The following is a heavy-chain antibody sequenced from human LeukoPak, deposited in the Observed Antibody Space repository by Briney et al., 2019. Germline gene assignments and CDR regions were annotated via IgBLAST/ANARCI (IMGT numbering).Heavy chain of an antibody. CDR3: ANDMPRWCGGDCSTPNDAFDI. J-gene: IGHJ3*02. CDR2: ISGSGGST. CDR1: GFTFSSYA. Sequence: GGSLRLSCAASGFTFSSYAMSWVRQAPGKGLEWVSAISGSGGSTYYADSVKGRFTISRDNSKNTLYLQMNSLRAEDTAVYYCANDMPRWCGGDCSTPNDAFDIWGQGTMVTVSS. V-gene: IGHV3-23*01. D-gene: IGHD2-21*02.